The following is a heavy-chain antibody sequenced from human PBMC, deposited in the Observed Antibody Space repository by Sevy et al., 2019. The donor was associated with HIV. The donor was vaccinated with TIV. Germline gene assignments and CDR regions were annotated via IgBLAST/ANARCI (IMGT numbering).Heavy chain of an antibody. CDR3: ARLGYCSSTSCPYYYYGMDV. Sequence: GGSLRLSCAASGFTFSSYWMSWVRQAPGKGLEWVANIKQDGGEKYYVDSVKGRFTISRDKAKNSLYLQMNSLRAEDTAVYYCARLGYCSSTSCPYYYYGMDVWGQGTTVTVSS. CDR2: IKQDGGEK. J-gene: IGHJ6*02. V-gene: IGHV3-7*01. CDR1: GFTFSSYW. D-gene: IGHD2-2*01.